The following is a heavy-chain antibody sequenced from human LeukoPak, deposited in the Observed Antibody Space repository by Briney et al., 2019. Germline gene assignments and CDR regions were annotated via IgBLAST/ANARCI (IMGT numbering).Heavy chain of an antibody. CDR1: GYTFTGYY. D-gene: IGHD3-22*01. J-gene: IGHJ4*02. V-gene: IGHV1-2*02. CDR2: INPNSGGT. CDR3: ARVEHYYYDSSGYLY. Sequence: ASVKVSCKASGYTFTGYYIHWVRQAPGQGLEWMGWINPNSGGTNYAQKFQGRVTMTRDTSISTAYMELSRLRSGDTAVYYCARVEHYYYDSSGYLYWGQGTLVTVSS.